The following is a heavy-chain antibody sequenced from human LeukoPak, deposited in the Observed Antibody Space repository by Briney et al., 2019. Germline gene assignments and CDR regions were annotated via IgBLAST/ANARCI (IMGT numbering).Heavy chain of an antibody. Sequence: SETLSLTCTVSGGSISSYYWSWIRQPPGKGLEWIGYIYYSGSTNYNPSLKSRVAISVDTSKNQFSLKLSSVTAADTAVYYCARDFAERGVFNWFDRWGQGTLVTVSS. CDR1: GGSISSYY. V-gene: IGHV4-59*01. D-gene: IGHD3-16*01. CDR2: IYYSGST. J-gene: IGHJ5*02. CDR3: ARDFAERGVFNWFDR.